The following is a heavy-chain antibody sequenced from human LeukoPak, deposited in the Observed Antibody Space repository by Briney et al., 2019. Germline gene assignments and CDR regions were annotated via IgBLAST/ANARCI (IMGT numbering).Heavy chain of an antibody. CDR2: INTDGSST. CDR3: ARGGSKAGIRALDY. D-gene: IGHD1-26*01. Sequence: GGSLRLSCAASGFTFSSYWMHWVRQAPGKGLVWVSRINTDGSSTDYADSVKGRFTMSRDNAKNTLYLQMNSLRAEDTAVYYCARGGSKAGIRALDYWGQGTLVTVSS. V-gene: IGHV3-74*01. J-gene: IGHJ4*02. CDR1: GFTFSSYW.